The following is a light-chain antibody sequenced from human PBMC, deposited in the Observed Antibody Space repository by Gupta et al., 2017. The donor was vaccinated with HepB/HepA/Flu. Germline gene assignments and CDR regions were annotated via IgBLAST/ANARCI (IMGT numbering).Light chain of an antibody. Sequence: EIVLTQSPGTLSLSPGERATLSCRASQSVINNYLAWYQQKPGQAPRLLMYGASSRATGIPDRFSGSGSGTXFALNIXRLEPDDFAVYYCQQYGSSLRAFGXGTKVEIK. CDR3: QQYGSSLRA. CDR2: GAS. J-gene: IGKJ1*01. CDR1: QSVINNY. V-gene: IGKV3-20*01.